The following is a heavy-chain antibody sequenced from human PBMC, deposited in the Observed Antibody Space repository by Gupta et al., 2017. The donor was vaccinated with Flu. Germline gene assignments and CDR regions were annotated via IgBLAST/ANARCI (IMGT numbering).Heavy chain of an antibody. CDR1: GGTFSSYA. V-gene: IGHV1-69*06. J-gene: IGHJ6*02. CDR2: IIPIFGTA. D-gene: IGHD6-19*01. CDR3: ARVARVAGTGDYYYGMGV. Sequence: QVQLVQSGAEVKKPGSSVKVSCKASGGTFSSYAISWVRQAPGQGLEWMGGIIPIFGTANYAKKFQGRVTITADKSTSTADRELSSLRSEETAVSYCARVARVAGTGDYYYGMGVGGQGTTVTVSS.